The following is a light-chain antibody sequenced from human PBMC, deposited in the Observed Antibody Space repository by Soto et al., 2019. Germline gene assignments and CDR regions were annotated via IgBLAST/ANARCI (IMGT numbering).Light chain of an antibody. CDR3: RQVSNWPPIS. J-gene: IGKJ5*01. CDR2: CGA. CDR1: QFVSSRF. Sequence: IVLTRSAVTLSLSPGERATLLCSAIQFVSSRFYAWYHQKPGQAPRLLIYCGASRAPCLPERLSGSGSGADFTLPVSRLEHEEDAVNYCRQVSNWPPISFGQGTRLEIK. V-gene: IGKV3D-20*02.